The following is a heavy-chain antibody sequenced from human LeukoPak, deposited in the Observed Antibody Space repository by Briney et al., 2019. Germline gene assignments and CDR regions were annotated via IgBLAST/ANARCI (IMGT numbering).Heavy chain of an antibody. V-gene: IGHV4-59*01. J-gene: IGHJ4*02. Sequence: SETLSLTCTVSGGSISSYYWTWIRQPPGKGLEWIGYIYYSGSTSYNPSLKSRVTISVDTSKNQFSLKLTSVTAADTAVYYCARDGGYSYGYEECWGQGTLVTVS. CDR2: IYYSGST. CDR3: ARDGGYSYGYEEC. D-gene: IGHD5-18*01. CDR1: GGSISSYY.